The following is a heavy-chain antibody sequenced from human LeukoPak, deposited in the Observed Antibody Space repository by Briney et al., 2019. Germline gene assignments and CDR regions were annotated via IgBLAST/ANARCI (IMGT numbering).Heavy chain of an antibody. V-gene: IGHV4-34*01. J-gene: IGHJ4*02. CDR2: INHSGST. D-gene: IGHD3-9*01. CDR3: ARGGKWGYDILTGSRFFDY. Sequence: SETLSLTCAVYGGSFSGYYWSWIRQPPGKGLEWIGEINHSGSTNYIPSLKSRVTISVDTSKNQFSLKLSSVTAADTAVYYCARGGKWGYDILTGSRFFDYWGQGTLVTVSS. CDR1: GGSFSGYY.